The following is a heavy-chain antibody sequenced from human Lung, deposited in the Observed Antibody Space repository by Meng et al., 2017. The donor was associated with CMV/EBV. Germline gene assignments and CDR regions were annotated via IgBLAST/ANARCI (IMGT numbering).Heavy chain of an antibody. J-gene: IGHJ4*02. Sequence: SETLSLXXTISGGSISSSSYYWAWIRQPPEKGLEWIGSVYYTGDTYYSPSLKSRVTISIDTSKNQFSLKVNSATDADTAVYYCVRETGGSSSTWWGQGTLVTVSS. CDR2: VYYTGDT. V-gene: IGHV4-39*07. CDR3: VRETGGSSSTW. D-gene: IGHD1-26*01. CDR1: GGSISSSSYY.